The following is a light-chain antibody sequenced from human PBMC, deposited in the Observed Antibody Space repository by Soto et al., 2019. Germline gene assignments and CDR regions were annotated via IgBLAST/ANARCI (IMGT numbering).Light chain of an antibody. V-gene: IGKV1-39*01. CDR1: ESVSSY. CDR3: QQSYSKWT. CDR2: AAS. Sequence: DIQMTQSPSSLSASVGDRVTITCRAKESVSSYVNWYQQKPGKAPKLLIYAASSLQSGVPARFSGSGSVTDFTLTISGLHPDDFATYYCQQSYSKWTFGQGTKVEI. J-gene: IGKJ1*01.